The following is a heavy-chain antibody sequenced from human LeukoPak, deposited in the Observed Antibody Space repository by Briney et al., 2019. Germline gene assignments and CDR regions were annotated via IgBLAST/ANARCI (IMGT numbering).Heavy chain of an antibody. V-gene: IGHV4-59*01. CDR1: GGSISSYY. CDR2: IYYSGST. CDR3: ARVSWKRDTAMAFYYYYYMDV. D-gene: IGHD5-18*01. Sequence: SETLSLTCTVSGGSISSYYCSWVRQPPGKGLEWIGYIYYSGSTNYNPSLKSRVTISVDTSKNQFSLKLSSVTAADTAVYYCARVSWKRDTAMAFYYYYYMDVWGKGTTVTVSS. J-gene: IGHJ6*03.